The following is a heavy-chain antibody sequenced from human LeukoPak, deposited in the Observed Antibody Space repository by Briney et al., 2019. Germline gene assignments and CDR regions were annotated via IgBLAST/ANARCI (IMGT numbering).Heavy chain of an antibody. V-gene: IGHV3-53*01. CDR3: ARRAGGYSHPYDY. CDR2: IYSGGST. CDR1: GFTVSSNY. D-gene: IGHD4-23*01. J-gene: IGHJ4*02. Sequence: PGGSLRLSCAASGFTVSSNYMSWVRQAPGKGLEWVSLIYSGGSTYYAASVKGRFTISRDNSKNTLYLQMNSLRAEDTAVYYCARRAGGYSHPYDYWSQGTLVTVSS.